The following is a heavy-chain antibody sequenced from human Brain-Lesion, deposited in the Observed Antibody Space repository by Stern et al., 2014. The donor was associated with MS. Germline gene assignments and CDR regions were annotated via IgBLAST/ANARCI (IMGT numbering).Heavy chain of an antibody. CDR1: GDSISSRHYY. Sequence: VQLVESGPGLVKPSETLSLTCIVSGDSISSRHYYWGWIRQPPGKGLQWIGGIYSCGSTHPGPSLKSRVTMSVDTSRNPFPLNLASGPAADTAIYYCARHIAVASTWVRWFDPWGPGTLVTVSS. J-gene: IGHJ5*02. V-gene: IGHV4-39*01. D-gene: IGHD6-19*01. CDR3: ARHIAVASTWVRWFDP. CDR2: IYSCGST.